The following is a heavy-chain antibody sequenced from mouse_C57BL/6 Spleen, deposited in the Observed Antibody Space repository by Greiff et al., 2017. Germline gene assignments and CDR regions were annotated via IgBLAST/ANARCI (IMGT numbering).Heavy chain of an antibody. Sequence: EVHLVASGGGLVQPKGSLKLSCAASGFSFNTYAMNWVRQAPGKGLEWVARIRSKSNNYATYYADSVKDRFTISRDDSESMLYLQMNNLKTEDTAMYYCVRHYYDYYAMDYWGQGTSVTVSS. CDR1: GFSFNTYA. CDR2: IRSKSNNYAT. CDR3: VRHYYDYYAMDY. D-gene: IGHD1-1*02. J-gene: IGHJ4*01. V-gene: IGHV10-1*01.